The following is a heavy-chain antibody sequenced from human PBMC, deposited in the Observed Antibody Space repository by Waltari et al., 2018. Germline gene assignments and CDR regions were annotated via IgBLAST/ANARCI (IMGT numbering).Heavy chain of an antibody. V-gene: IGHV3-21*01. D-gene: IGHD2-8*02. CDR2: ISSSSSYI. CDR1: GFTFSSYS. CDR3: ARDLVGRGYFDL. J-gene: IGHJ2*01. Sequence: EVQLVESGGGLVKPGGSLRLSCAASGFTFSSYSMNWVRQAPGKGLEWVSSISSSSSYIYYAESVKGRFTISRDNAKNSLYLQMNSLRAEDTAVYYCARDLVGRGYFDLWGRGTLVTVSS.